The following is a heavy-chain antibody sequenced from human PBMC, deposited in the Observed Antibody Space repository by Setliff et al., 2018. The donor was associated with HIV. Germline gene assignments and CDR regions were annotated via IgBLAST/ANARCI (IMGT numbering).Heavy chain of an antibody. CDR2: INPDGSST. D-gene: IGHD1-1*01. V-gene: IGHV3-74*01. CDR1: GFTLSSYW. Sequence: GGSLRLSCVASGFTLSSYWMYWVRQTPGKGLAGVSRINPDGSSTSYVDSVKGRFTISRDNSKNTLYLQMNSLRAEDTAVYYCAREAVWSDAFDIWGQGTMVTVSS. J-gene: IGHJ3*02. CDR3: AREAVWSDAFDI.